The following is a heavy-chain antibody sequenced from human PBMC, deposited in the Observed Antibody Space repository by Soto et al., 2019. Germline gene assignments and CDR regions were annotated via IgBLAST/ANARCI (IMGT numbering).Heavy chain of an antibody. CDR3: ARDTGLYHDGMDV. V-gene: IGHV3-9*01. CDR1: RFNFDEYA. CDR2: ISWNSDII. D-gene: IGHD2-2*01. J-gene: IGHJ6*02. Sequence: GGSLRLSCAASRFNFDEYALHWVRQAPGKGLEWVSGISWNSDIISYADSVKGRFSISRDNAKQYVYLQMNSLRPEDTALYYCARDTGLYHDGMDVWGQGTRVTVSS.